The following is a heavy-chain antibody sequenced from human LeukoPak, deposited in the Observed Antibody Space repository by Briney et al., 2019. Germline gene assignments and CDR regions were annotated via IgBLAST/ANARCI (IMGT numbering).Heavy chain of an antibody. D-gene: IGHD3-22*01. V-gene: IGHV3-23*01. CDR3: AKDDDYYDSSGYLMGAFDI. J-gene: IGHJ3*02. CDR2: ISGGGGST. CDR1: GFTFSSYA. Sequence: PGGSLRLSCAASGFTFSSYAMSWVRQAPGKGLEWVSAISGGGGSTYYADSVKGRFTISRDNSKNTLYLQMNSLRAEDTAVYYCAKDDDYYDSSGYLMGAFDIWGQGTMVTVSS.